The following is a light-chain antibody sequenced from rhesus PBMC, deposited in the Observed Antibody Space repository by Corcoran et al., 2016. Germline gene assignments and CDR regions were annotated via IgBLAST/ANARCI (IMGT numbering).Light chain of an antibody. J-gene: IGKJ3*01. Sequence: DIQMTQSPSSLSASVGDTVTITCRASQDIGSDLNWFQQKPGKAPNLLLYSASSLESGVPSMFSGSGSGTEFTLTISSLQPEDFAAYYCLQHDIYPFTFGPGTKLDI. CDR3: LQHDIYPFT. CDR1: QDIGSD. V-gene: IGKV1-28*01. CDR2: SAS.